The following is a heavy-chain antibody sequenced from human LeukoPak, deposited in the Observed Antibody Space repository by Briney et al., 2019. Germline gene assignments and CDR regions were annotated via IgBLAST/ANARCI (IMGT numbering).Heavy chain of an antibody. J-gene: IGHJ6*03. V-gene: IGHV3-48*03. D-gene: IGHD5-12*01. Sequence: GGSLRLSCAASGFTFSSYEMNWVRQAPGKGLEWVSYISSSGSTIYYADSVKGRFTISRDNAKNSLYLQMNSLRAEDTAVYYCAKVFVATIPAYYYYMDVWGKGTTVTISS. CDR3: AKVFVATIPAYYYYMDV. CDR2: ISSSGSTI. CDR1: GFTFSSYE.